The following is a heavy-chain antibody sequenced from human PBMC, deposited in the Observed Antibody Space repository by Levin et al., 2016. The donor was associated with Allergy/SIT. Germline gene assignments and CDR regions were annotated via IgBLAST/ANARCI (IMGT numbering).Heavy chain of an antibody. Sequence: WVRQAPGQGLEWMGIINPSNGNTKYAQKFQGRVTMTRDTSTSTVYMDLSSLRSEDTAMYYCARDRHVRVYDSAAYYYNYWGQGTLVTVSS. J-gene: IGHJ4*02. D-gene: IGHD3-22*01. CDR3: ARDRHVRVYDSAAYYYNY. CDR2: INPSNGNT. V-gene: IGHV1-46*03.